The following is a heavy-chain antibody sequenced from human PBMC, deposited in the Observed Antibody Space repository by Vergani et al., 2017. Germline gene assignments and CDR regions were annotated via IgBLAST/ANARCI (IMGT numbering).Heavy chain of an antibody. CDR3: AGGKIWFGELGKDY. CDR1: GFTFSSYW. Sequence: EVQLVESGGGLVQPGGSLRLSCAAPGFTFSSYWMSWVRQAPGKGLEWVANIKQDGSEKYYVDSVKGRFTISRDNAKNSLYLQMNSLRAEDTAVYYCAGGKIWFGELGKDYWGQGTLVTVSS. CDR2: IKQDGSEK. J-gene: IGHJ4*02. D-gene: IGHD3-10*01. V-gene: IGHV3-7*01.